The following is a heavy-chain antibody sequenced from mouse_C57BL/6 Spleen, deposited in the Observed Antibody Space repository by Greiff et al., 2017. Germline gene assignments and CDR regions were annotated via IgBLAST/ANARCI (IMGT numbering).Heavy chain of an antibody. Sequence: EVMLVESGGGLVQPGGSLKLSCAASGFTFSDYGMAWVRQAPRKGPEWVAFISNLAYSIYYAATVTGRFTISRENAKNTLYLEMSSLRSEDTAMYYCARQLGRWYFDGWGTGTTVTV. CDR3: ARQLGRWYFDG. CDR2: ISNLAYSI. V-gene: IGHV5-15*04. J-gene: IGHJ1*03. CDR1: GFTFSDYG.